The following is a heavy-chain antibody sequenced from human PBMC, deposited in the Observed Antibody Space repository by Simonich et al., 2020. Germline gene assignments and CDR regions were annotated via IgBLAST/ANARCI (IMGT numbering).Heavy chain of an antibody. CDR3: ARWPSIPASYGSGSYFDY. V-gene: IGHV1-2*02. CDR1: GYTFTGYY. Sequence: QVQLVQSGAEVKKPGASVKVSCKASGYTFTGYYMHWVRQAPGQGLEWMGWINPNIGGTNDSQKVQGRVTMTRDTSISTAYMELSRLRSDDTAVYYCARWPSIPASYGSGSYFDYWGQGTLVTVSS. J-gene: IGHJ4*02. CDR2: INPNIGGT. D-gene: IGHD3-10*01.